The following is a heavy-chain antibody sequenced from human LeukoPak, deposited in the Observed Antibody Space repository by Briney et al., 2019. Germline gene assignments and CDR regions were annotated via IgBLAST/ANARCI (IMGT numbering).Heavy chain of an antibody. CDR3: AKGGEQVTWNFQN. Sequence: GGSLRLSCAASGFTFSSYWMHWVRQAPGKGLVWVSRINSDGSSTSYADSVRGRFTISRDNSKNTLYLQMNSLRAEDTAVYYCAKGGEQVTWNFQNWGQGTLVTVSS. CDR1: GFTFSSYW. CDR2: INSDGSST. D-gene: IGHD1/OR15-1a*01. J-gene: IGHJ1*01. V-gene: IGHV3-74*01.